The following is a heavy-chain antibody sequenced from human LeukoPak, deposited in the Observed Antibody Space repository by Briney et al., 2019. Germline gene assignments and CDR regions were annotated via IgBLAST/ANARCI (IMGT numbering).Heavy chain of an antibody. CDR3: ARGHRRIFGVVRPFDY. V-gene: IGHV3-53*01. Sequence: GGSLRLSCAASGFTVGSNYMSWVRQAPGKGLEWVSVIYSGGSTYYADSVKGRFTISRDNSKNTLYLQVNSLRAEDTAVYYCARGHRRIFGVVRPFDYWGQGTLVTVSS. D-gene: IGHD3-3*01. CDR1: GFTVGSNY. CDR2: IYSGGST. J-gene: IGHJ4*02.